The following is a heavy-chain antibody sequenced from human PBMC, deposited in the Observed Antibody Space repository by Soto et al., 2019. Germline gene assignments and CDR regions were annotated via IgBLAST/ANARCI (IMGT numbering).Heavy chain of an antibody. D-gene: IGHD3-16*01. CDR3: ARDYKSDPYSPIGEDDAFDI. CDR1: GFTFSSYS. V-gene: IGHV3-48*01. J-gene: IGHJ3*02. CDR2: ISSSSSTI. Sequence: GGSLRLSCAASGFTFSSYSMNWVRQAPGKGLEWVSYISSSSSTIYYADSVKGRVTISRDNAKNSLYLQMNSLRAEDTAVYYCARDYKSDPYSPIGEDDAFDIWGQGTMVTVSS.